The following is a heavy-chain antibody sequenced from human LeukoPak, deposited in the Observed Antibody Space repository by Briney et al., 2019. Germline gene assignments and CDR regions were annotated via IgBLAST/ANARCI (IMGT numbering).Heavy chain of an antibody. V-gene: IGHV3-30*04. CDR3: ARDPYTLLAVGGLFDY. CDR1: GFTFSSYA. CDR2: ISYDGSNK. J-gene: IGHJ4*02. D-gene: IGHD6-19*01. Sequence: GRSLRLSCAASGFTFSSYAMHWVRQAPGKGLKWVAVISYDGSNKYYADSVKGRFTISRDNSKNTLYLQMNSLRAEDTAVYYCARDPYTLLAVGGLFDYWGQGTLVTVSS.